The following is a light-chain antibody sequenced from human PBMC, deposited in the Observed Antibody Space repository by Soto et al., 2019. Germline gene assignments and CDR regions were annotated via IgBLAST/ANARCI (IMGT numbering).Light chain of an antibody. CDR2: DVS. Sequence: HSALTQPRSVSGSPGQSVTISCTGTSSDVGGYNYVSWYQQHPGKAPKLMIYDVSKRPSGVPDRFSGSKSGNTASLTISGLQAEDEADYYCCSYAGSLWVFGGGTKLTVL. V-gene: IGLV2-11*01. CDR1: SSDVGGYNY. J-gene: IGLJ3*02. CDR3: CSYAGSLWV.